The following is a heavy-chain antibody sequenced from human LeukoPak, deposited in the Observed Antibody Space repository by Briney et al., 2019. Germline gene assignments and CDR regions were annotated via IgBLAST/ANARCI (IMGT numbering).Heavy chain of an antibody. J-gene: IGHJ4*02. D-gene: IGHD6-6*01. CDR1: GFTFSTYA. Sequence: GGSLRLSCAASGFTFSTYAMSWVRQAPGKGLEWVSTISGSGGSTSYADSVKGRFTISRDISKHTLYLQMNSLRAEDTAVYYCAKDRYKIEARQFDYWGQGTLVTVSS. CDR3: AKDRYKIEARQFDY. CDR2: ISGSGGST. V-gene: IGHV3-23*01.